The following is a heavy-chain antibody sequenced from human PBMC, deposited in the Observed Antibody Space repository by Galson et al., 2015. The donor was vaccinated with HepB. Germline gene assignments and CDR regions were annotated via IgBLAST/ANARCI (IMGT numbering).Heavy chain of an antibody. J-gene: IGHJ6*03. CDR2: ISSSSSYI. D-gene: IGHD2-2*01. Sequence: SLRLSCAASGFTFSSYSMNWVRQAPGKGLERVSSISSSSSYIYYADSVKGRFTISRDNAKNSLYLQMNSLRAEDTAVYYCARDRPRVVPAAMSDYYYYYYMDVWGKGTTVTVSS. CDR3: ARDRPRVVPAAMSDYYYYYYMDV. CDR1: GFTFSSYS. V-gene: IGHV3-21*01.